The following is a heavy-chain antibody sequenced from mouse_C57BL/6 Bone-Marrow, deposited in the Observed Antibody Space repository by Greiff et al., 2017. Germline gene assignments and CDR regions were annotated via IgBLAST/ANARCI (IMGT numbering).Heavy chain of an antibody. CDR1: GYTFTSYW. CDR3: ARGGDYAMDY. Sequence: QVQLQQPGAELVKPGASVKLSCKASGYTFTSYWMNWVKQRPGQGLEWIGEIYPSDSNTNYNQKFKGKATLTVDKSSSTAYMQLRSLTSEDSAVSYCARGGDYAMDYWGQGTSVTVSS. J-gene: IGHJ4*01. V-gene: IGHV1-69*02. CDR2: IYPSDSNT.